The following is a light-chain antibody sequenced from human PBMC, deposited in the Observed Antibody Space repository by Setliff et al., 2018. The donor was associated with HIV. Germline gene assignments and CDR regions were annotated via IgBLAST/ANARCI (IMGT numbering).Light chain of an antibody. CDR1: SSDVGGYNY. V-gene: IGLV2-14*03. CDR3: TSYTGCSCFALDV. Sequence: QSALTQPASVSGSPGQSITISCTGRSSDVGGYNYVSCDQQHPGKTPKLMIYAVSNRPSGVSNRFSGSKSGNTASLTISGLQAEDEADYYCTSYTGCSCFALDVFGSWTTVTVL. CDR2: AVS. J-gene: IGLJ1*01.